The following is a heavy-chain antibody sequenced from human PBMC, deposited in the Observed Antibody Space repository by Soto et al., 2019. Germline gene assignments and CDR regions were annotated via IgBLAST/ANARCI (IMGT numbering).Heavy chain of an antibody. D-gene: IGHD3-10*01. CDR3: ARKYISSAGYYYSMDV. V-gene: IGHV3-23*01. Sequence: PGGSLRLSCAASGFPFSNYAMSWVRQAPGKGLEWVSTISGSGGATYYADSVKGRFTISRDNSKNTLYVQMNSLRVEDTAVYYCARKYISSAGYYYSMDVWGQGTTVTVSS. CDR2: ISGSGGAT. J-gene: IGHJ6*02. CDR1: GFPFSNYA.